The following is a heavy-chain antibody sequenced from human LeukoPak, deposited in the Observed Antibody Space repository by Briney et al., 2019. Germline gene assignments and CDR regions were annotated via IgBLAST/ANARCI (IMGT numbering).Heavy chain of an antibody. Sequence: ASVKVSCKASGYTFTSYGISWVRQAPGQGLEWMGWISAYNGNTNYAQKLQGRVTMTTDTSTSTAYMELRSLRSDDTAVYYCARGGFTMVRGVIDGAFDIWGQGTMVTVSS. CDR3: ARGGFTMVRGVIDGAFDI. J-gene: IGHJ3*02. D-gene: IGHD3-10*01. CDR2: ISAYNGNT. V-gene: IGHV1-18*01. CDR1: GYTFTSYG.